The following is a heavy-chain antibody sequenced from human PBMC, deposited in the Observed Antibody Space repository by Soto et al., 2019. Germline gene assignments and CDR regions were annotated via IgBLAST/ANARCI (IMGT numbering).Heavy chain of an antibody. CDR2: IRSKTNSYAT. CDR1: GFTVSGSA. Sequence: EVQLVESGGGLVQPGGSLKLSCAASGFTVSGSAVHWVRQASGKGLEWVGRIRSKTNSYATAYAASVKGRFTISRDDSKNTAYLQMNSLKTEDTAVYCCTSHLGELSFLRAFDIWGQGTMVTVSS. J-gene: IGHJ3*02. D-gene: IGHD3-16*02. CDR3: TSHLGELSFLRAFDI. V-gene: IGHV3-73*01.